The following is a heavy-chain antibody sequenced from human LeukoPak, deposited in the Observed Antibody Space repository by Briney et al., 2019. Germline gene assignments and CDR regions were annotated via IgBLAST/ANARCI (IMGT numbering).Heavy chain of an antibody. D-gene: IGHD3-10*01. CDR2: INWNGGST. Sequence: PGGSLRLSCAASGFTFDDYGMSWVRQAPEKGLEWVSGINWNGGSTGYADSVKGRFTISRDNAKNSLYLQMNSLRAEDTALYYCARDPPYYGSRSTHYFDYWGQGVLVTVSP. CDR1: GFTFDDYG. V-gene: IGHV3-20*04. J-gene: IGHJ4*02. CDR3: ARDPPYYGSRSTHYFDY.